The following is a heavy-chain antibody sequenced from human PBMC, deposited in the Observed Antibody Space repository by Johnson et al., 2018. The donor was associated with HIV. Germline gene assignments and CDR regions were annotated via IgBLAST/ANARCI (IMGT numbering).Heavy chain of an antibody. CDR2: ISYDGSNK. CDR3: ASYREMPAWRDALDS. V-gene: IGHV3-30-3*01. D-gene: IGHD1-14*01. Sequence: QVQLVESGGGVVRPGGSLRLSCAASGFSFSDYYMSWIRQAPGKGLEWVAVISYDGSNKYYADSVKGRFTISRDNSKNTLYLQMNSLRAEDTAVYYCASYREMPAWRDALDSWGQGTMVTVSS. CDR1: GFSFSDYY. J-gene: IGHJ3*02.